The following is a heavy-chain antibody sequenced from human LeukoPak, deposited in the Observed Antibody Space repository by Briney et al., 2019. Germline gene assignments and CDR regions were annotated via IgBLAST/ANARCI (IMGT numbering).Heavy chain of an antibody. D-gene: IGHD2-2*01. CDR1: GGSISSNSYY. CDR2: IYYSGST. J-gene: IGHJ6*03. CDR3: ARGGGVCSSTSCRAYYYYYYYYMDV. Sequence: SETLSLTCAVSGGSISSNSYYWGWIRQPPGKGLEWIGYIYYSGSTNYNPSLNSRVTISVDTSKNQFSLKLSSVTAADTAVYYCARGGGVCSSTSCRAYYYYYYYYMDVWGKGTTVTVSS. V-gene: IGHV4-61*05.